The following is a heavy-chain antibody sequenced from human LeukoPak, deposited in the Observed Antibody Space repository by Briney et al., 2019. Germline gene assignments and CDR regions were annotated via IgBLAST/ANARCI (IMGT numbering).Heavy chain of an antibody. CDR1: GGSISSSSYY. CDR2: IYYSGST. Sequence: SETLSLTCTVSGGSISSSSYYWGWIRQPPGKGLEWIGSIYYSGSTYYNPSLKSRVTISVDTSKNQFSLKLSSVTAADTAVYYCARDAAYYYDSSGYYLRPYAFDIWGQGTMVTVSS. V-gene: IGHV4-39*07. D-gene: IGHD3-22*01. CDR3: ARDAAYYYDSSGYYLRPYAFDI. J-gene: IGHJ3*02.